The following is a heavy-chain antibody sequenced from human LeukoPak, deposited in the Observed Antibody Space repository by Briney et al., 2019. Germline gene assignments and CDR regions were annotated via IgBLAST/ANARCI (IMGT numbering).Heavy chain of an antibody. Sequence: ASVKVSCKASGYTFTSYSISWVRQAPGQGLEWMGWISAYNGNTNYAQKLQGRVTMTTDTSTSTAYMELRSLRSDDTAVYYCARGPHSSSPDYYFDYWGQGTLVTVSS. J-gene: IGHJ4*02. CDR1: GYTFTSYS. CDR2: ISAYNGNT. D-gene: IGHD6-6*01. V-gene: IGHV1-18*01. CDR3: ARGPHSSSPDYYFDY.